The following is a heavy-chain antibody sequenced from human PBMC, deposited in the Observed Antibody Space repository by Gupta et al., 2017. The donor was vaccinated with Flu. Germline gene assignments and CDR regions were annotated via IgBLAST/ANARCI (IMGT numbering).Heavy chain of an antibody. J-gene: IGHJ4*02. CDR2: INYSGRT. Sequence: QVQLQESGPGLVKPTETLSLTCTVSGGSISVSDTYYWGWIRQPPGKGLEWIGSINYSGRTYYNPSLESRVTVSIDTSKDQFSLQVTSMTAADTAVYYCARHPDVDYWGQGTLVTVS. CDR1: GGSISVSDTYY. CDR3: ARHPDVDY. V-gene: IGHV4-39*01.